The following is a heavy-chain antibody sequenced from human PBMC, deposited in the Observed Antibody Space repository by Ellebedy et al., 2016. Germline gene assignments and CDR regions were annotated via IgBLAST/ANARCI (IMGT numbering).Heavy chain of an antibody. J-gene: IGHJ5*02. D-gene: IGHD3-9*01. CDR2: FHCSGST. CDR1: GGSITSVDSWS. CDR3: ARQPTGYPNWFDL. Sequence: SETLSLTCTVSGGSITSVDSWSWGWVRQPAGKGLEWIGTFHCSGSTYYNVSLQSRVTISLDTSRNQFSLKVTSVTASDTAVYYYARQPTGYPNWFDLWGPGSLVTVSS. V-gene: IGHV4-39*01.